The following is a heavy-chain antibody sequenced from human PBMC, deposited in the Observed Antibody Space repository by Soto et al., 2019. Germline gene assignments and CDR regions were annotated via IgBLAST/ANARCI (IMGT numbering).Heavy chain of an antibody. CDR3: AREDDSSGYYALPYFDY. J-gene: IGHJ4*02. V-gene: IGHV3-30-3*01. D-gene: IGHD3-22*01. CDR2: ISYDGSNK. CDR1: GFTFSSYA. Sequence: GGSLRLSCAASGFTFSSYARHWVRQAPGKGLEWVAVISYDGSNKYYADSVKGRFTISRDNSKNTLYLQMNSLRAEDTAVYYCAREDDSSGYYALPYFDYWGQGTLVTVSS.